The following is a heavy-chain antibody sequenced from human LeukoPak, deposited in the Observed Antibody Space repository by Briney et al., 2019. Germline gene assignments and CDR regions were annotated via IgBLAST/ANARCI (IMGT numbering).Heavy chain of an antibody. CDR2: IYYSGST. CDR1: GGSISSSSYY. V-gene: IGHV4-39*07. CDR3: ARDPEWLRGHAFDI. J-gene: IGHJ3*02. Sequence: SETLSLTCTVSGGSISSSSYYWGWIRQPPGKGLEWIGSIYYSGSTYYNPSLKSRVTISVDTSKNQFSLKLSSVTAADTAVYYCARDPEWLRGHAFDIWGQGTMVTVSS. D-gene: IGHD5-12*01.